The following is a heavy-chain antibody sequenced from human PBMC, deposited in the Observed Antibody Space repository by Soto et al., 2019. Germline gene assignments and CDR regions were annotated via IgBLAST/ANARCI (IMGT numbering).Heavy chain of an antibody. Sequence: SGPTLVNPTQTLTLTCTFSGSSLSTSGMCVSWIRQPPGKALEWLALIDWDDDKYYSTSLKTRLTISKDTSKNQVVLTMTNMDPVDTATYYCARIRVEVPAAIPSEYYFDYWGQGTLVTVS. CDR2: IDWDDDK. CDR1: GSSLSTSGMC. V-gene: IGHV2-70*01. D-gene: IGHD2-2*02. CDR3: ARIRVEVPAAIPSEYYFDY. J-gene: IGHJ4*02.